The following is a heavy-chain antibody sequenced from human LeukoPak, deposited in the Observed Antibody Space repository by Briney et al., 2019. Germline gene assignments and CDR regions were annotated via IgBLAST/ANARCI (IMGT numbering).Heavy chain of an antibody. D-gene: IGHD6-13*01. V-gene: IGHV3-30-3*01. CDR1: GITFSNYA. J-gene: IGHJ4*02. Sequence: GGSLRLSCAASGITFSNYAIHWVRQAPGKGLEWVAVISYDGSNKYYADSVKGRFTISRDNSKNTLYLQMNNLRAEDTAVYYCAREGIAAPSFFDYWGQGTLVTVSS. CDR2: ISYDGSNK. CDR3: AREGIAAPSFFDY.